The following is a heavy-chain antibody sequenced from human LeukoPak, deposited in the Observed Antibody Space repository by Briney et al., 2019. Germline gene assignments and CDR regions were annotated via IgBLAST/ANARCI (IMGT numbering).Heavy chain of an antibody. CDR2: INHSGST. Sequence: SETLSLTCAVYGGSFSGYYWSWIRQPPGKGLGWIGEINHSGSTNYNPSLKSRVTISVDTSKNQFSLKLSSVTAADTAVYYCARLSLYGGWLYLDYWGQGTLVTVSS. CDR1: GGSFSGYY. D-gene: IGHD3-22*01. CDR3: ARLSLYGGWLYLDY. J-gene: IGHJ4*02. V-gene: IGHV4-34*01.